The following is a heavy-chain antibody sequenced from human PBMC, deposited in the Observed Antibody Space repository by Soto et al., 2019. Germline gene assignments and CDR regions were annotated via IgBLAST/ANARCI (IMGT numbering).Heavy chain of an antibody. D-gene: IGHD6-19*01. CDR3: ARGLYSSGWLNWFDP. Sequence: ASVKVSCKASGYTFTSYDINWVRQATGQGLEWMGWMNPNSGNTGYAQKFQGGVTMTRNTSISTAYMGLSSLRSEDTAVYYCARGLYSSGWLNWFDPWGQGTLVTVSS. J-gene: IGHJ5*02. CDR2: MNPNSGNT. V-gene: IGHV1-8*01. CDR1: GYTFTSYD.